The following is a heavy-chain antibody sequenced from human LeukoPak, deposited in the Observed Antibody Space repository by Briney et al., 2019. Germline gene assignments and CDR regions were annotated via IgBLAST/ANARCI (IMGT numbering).Heavy chain of an antibody. CDR1: GYRLADVY. Sequence: GASVKVSCGVSGYRLADVYIHWVRQAPGPGLEWMGGLDPGHGEKLYAQKFQGRVSMTEDTSTDTAFMELSSLRSEDTAIYYCATYYGGDTAFDYWGQGTLVTVSS. CDR2: LDPGHGEK. D-gene: IGHD3-22*01. J-gene: IGHJ4*02. V-gene: IGHV1-24*01. CDR3: ATYYGGDTAFDY.